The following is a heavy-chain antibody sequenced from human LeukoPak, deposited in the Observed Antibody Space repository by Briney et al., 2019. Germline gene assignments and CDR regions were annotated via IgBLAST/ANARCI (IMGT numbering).Heavy chain of an antibody. CDR1: GGSISSYY. J-gene: IGHJ4*02. V-gene: IGHV4-59*08. CDR2: FYHSGST. Sequence: SETLSLTCTVSGGSISSYYWSWIRQPPGKGLEWIGYFYHSGSTNYNPSLKSRVSISGDTSKNQFSLKLSSVTAADTAVYYCASHGNFYYTSGYYPFDYWGQGTLVTASS. CDR3: ASHGNFYYTSGYYPFDY. D-gene: IGHD3-22*01.